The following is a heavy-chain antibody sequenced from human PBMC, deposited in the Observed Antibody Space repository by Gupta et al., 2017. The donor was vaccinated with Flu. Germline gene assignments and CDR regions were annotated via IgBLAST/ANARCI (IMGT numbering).Heavy chain of an antibody. CDR3: ARGHWDN. V-gene: IGHV3-48*03. Sequence: EVQLVESGGGSVQPGGSLRLSCVSSGFTLSSHDMSWVRQAPGRRLEWVSFISPSATIYYGDPVRGRCTISRDNAKNSLYLQMSGLRDEDTAVYYCARGHWDNWGQGTLVTVSS. CDR2: ISPSATI. CDR1: GFTLSSHD. J-gene: IGHJ4*02.